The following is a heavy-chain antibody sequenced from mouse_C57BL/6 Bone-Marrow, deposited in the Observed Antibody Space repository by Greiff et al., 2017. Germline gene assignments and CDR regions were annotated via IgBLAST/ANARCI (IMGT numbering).Heavy chain of an antibody. CDR1: GFTFSSYG. V-gene: IGHV5-6*02. D-gene: IGHD1-1*02. Sequence: EVKLMESGGDLVKPGGSLKLSCAASGFTFSSYGMSWVRQTPDKRLEWVATISSGGSYTYYPDSVKGRFTISRDNAKNTLYLQMSSLKSEDTAMYYCARRGGYPFAYWGQGTLVTVSA. CDR2: ISSGGSYT. CDR3: ARRGGYPFAY. J-gene: IGHJ3*01.